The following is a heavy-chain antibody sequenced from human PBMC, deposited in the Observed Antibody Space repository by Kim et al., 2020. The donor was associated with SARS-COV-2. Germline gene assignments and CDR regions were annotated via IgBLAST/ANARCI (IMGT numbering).Heavy chain of an antibody. Sequence: GGSLRLSCTASGFTFSNSGMAWVRQAPGKGKEGVSAIGVGGSTFYPDSERGRFIISRGNSENTLYRQMNSRRAEDTAIYYCAKERVGSGWGSYHEYWGQGTLVTVS. D-gene: IGHD6-25*01. CDR3: AKERVGSGWGSYHEY. V-gene: IGHV3-23*01. CDR1: GFTFSNSG. J-gene: IGHJ4*02. CDR2: IGVGGST.